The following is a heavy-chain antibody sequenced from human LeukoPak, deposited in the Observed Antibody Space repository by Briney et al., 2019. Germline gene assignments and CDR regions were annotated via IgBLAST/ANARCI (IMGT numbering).Heavy chain of an antibody. Sequence: SETLSLTCTVSGGSISSYYWSWIRQPPGKGLEWIGEINHSGSTNYNPSLKSRVTISVDTSKNQFSLKLSSVTAADTAVYYCARGFYPPALGHRRGAHGMGVWGQGTTVTVSS. CDR3: ARGFYPPALGHRRGAHGMGV. D-gene: IGHD2/OR15-2a*01. CDR1: GGSISSYY. CDR2: INHSGST. V-gene: IGHV4-34*01. J-gene: IGHJ6*02.